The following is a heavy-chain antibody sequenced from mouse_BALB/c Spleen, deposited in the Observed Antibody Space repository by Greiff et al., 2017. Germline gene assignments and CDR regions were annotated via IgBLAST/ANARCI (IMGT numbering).Heavy chain of an antibody. CDR2: INPSTGYT. D-gene: IGHD1-2*01. Sequence: QVQLQQSGAELAKPGASVKMSCKASGYTFTSYWMHWVKQRPGQGLEWIGYINPSTGYTEYNQKFKDKATLTADKSSSTAYMQLSSLTSEDSAVYYCASYYGPLDYWGQGTTLTVSS. CDR3: ASYYGPLDY. J-gene: IGHJ2*01. CDR1: GYTFTSYW. V-gene: IGHV1-7*01.